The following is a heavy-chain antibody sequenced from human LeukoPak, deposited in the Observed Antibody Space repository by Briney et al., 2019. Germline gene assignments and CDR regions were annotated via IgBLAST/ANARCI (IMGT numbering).Heavy chain of an antibody. J-gene: IGHJ4*02. CDR3: ARGHYGVLAASYKWTPDY. D-gene: IGHD3-9*01. Sequence: GGSLRLSCAASGFTFNTFNMNWVRQAPGKGLEWVSSITSGGDYIHYADSVKGRFTTSRDNAKNSLSLQLNSLRVEDTAVYYCARGHYGVLAASYKWTPDYWGQGTLVTVSS. V-gene: IGHV3-21*01. CDR1: GFTFNTFN. CDR2: ITSGGDYI.